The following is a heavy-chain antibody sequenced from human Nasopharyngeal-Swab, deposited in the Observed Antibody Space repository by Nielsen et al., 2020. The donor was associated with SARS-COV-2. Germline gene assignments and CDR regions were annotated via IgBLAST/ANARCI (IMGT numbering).Heavy chain of an antibody. CDR2: ISSDSGAK. V-gene: IGHV3-21*01. CDR3: LRGDRRDY. J-gene: IGHJ4*02. CDR1: GFTFRSRS. D-gene: IGHD3-22*01. Sequence: GESLKISCVASGFTFRSRSMNWARQAPGKGLEWLSSISSDSGAKYHADSVKGRFTISRDNAKNSLYLEMNSLRAEDTAVYYCLRGDRRDYWGPGTLVSVSS.